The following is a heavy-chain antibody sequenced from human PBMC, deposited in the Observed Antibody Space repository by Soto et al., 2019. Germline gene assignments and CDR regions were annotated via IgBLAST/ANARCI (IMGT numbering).Heavy chain of an antibody. CDR1: GFTFSNAW. V-gene: IGHV3-15*01. CDR3: TTVPPPPYYYYMDV. J-gene: IGHJ6*03. CDR2: IKSKTDGGTT. Sequence: GGSLRLSCAASGFTFSNAWMSWVRQAPGKGLEWVARIKSKTDGGTTDYAAPVKGRFTISRDDSKNTLYLQMNSLKTQDTAVYYCTTVPPPPYYYYMDVWGKGTTVTVSS.